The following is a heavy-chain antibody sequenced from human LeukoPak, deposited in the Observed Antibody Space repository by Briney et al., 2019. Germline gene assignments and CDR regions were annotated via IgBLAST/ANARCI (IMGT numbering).Heavy chain of an antibody. CDR1: GYTFTGYY. Sequence: GASVKVSCKASGYTFTGYYMHWVRQAPGQGLEWMGWINPNSGGTNYAQKFHGRVTMTRDTSISTAYMELSRLRSDDTAVYYCARDIRGGYYYDSSGYPDYWGQGTLVTVSS. CDR3: ARDIRGGYYYDSSGYPDY. V-gene: IGHV1-2*02. D-gene: IGHD3-22*01. CDR2: INPNSGGT. J-gene: IGHJ4*02.